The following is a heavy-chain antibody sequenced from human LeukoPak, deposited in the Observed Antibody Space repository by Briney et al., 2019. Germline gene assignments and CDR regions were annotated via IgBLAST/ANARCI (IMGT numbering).Heavy chain of an antibody. CDR2: IRYDGSNK. Sequence: GGSLRLSCAASGFTFSSYGMHWLRQAPGKGLEWVAFIRYDGSNKYYADSVKGRFTISRDNSKNTLYLQMNSLRAEDTAVYYCAKNERFLEWLLLSYFDYWGQGTLVTVYS. D-gene: IGHD3-3*01. J-gene: IGHJ4*02. V-gene: IGHV3-30*02. CDR3: AKNERFLEWLLLSYFDY. CDR1: GFTFSSYG.